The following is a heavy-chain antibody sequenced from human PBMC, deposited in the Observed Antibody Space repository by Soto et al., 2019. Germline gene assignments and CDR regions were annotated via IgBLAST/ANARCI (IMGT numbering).Heavy chain of an antibody. CDR3: ARQIYDSDTGPNFQYYFDS. V-gene: IGHV5-10-1*01. Sequence: RXESLKISCKGSGCSFSGYWITWVRQKPGKGLEWMGRIDPSDSQTYYSPSFRGHVTISATKSITTVFLQWSSLRASDTAMYYCARQIYDSDTGPNFQYYFDSSGQGTPVTVSS. CDR1: GCSFSGYW. D-gene: IGHD3-22*01. J-gene: IGHJ4*02. CDR2: IDPSDSQT.